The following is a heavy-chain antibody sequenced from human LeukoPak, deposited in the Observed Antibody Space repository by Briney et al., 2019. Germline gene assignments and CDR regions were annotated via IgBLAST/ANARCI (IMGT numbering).Heavy chain of an antibody. V-gene: IGHV4-39*01. CDR2: IYYSGST. CDR3: VKGHYDILTGLLGGFFDY. CDR1: GGSISRSIYF. Sequence: SETLSLTCTVSGGSISRSIYFWGWIRQPPGKGLEWIGSIYYSGSTYYNPSLKSRVTISVDTSKNQFSLKLSSVTAADTAVYYCVKGHYDILTGLLGGFFDYWGQGTLVTVSS. J-gene: IGHJ4*02. D-gene: IGHD3-9*01.